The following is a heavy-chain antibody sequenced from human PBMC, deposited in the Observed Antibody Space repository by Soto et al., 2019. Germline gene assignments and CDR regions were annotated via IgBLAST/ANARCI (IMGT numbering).Heavy chain of an antibody. CDR2: ISRSGSST. CDR1: GFTFSSYA. D-gene: IGHD6-13*01. CDR3: ATDTSTWYGGLDYYARDV. J-gene: IGHJ6*02. V-gene: IGHV3-23*01. Sequence: EVQLLESGGGLVQPGGSLRLSCAASGFTFSSYAMSWVRQAPGKGLEWVSAISRSGSSTYYADSVKGRFTISRDNSKNTLYLQMNSLRAEDTAVYYCATDTSTWYGGLDYYARDVWGQGTTVTVS.